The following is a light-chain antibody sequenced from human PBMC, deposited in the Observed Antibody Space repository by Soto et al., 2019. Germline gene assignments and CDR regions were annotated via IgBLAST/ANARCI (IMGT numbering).Light chain of an antibody. CDR3: QSYDSSLSAL. CDR1: SSSIGAGYD. V-gene: IGLV1-40*01. J-gene: IGLJ1*01. Sequence: QSVLTQPPSVSGAPGQRVTISCTGSSSSIGAGYDVHWYQQLPGTAPKLLIYGNSNRPSGIPDRFSGSRSGTSASLAITGLQAEDEADYYCQSYDSSLSALFGTGTKVT. CDR2: GNS.